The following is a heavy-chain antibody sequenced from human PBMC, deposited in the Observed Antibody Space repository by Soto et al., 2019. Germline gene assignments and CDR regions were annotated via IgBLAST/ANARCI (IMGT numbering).Heavy chain of an antibody. J-gene: IGHJ5*02. D-gene: IGHD6-13*01. CDR2: MNPNSGNT. CDR3: ARERSAAGTGWFDP. CDR1: GYTFTSYD. V-gene: IGHV1-8*01. Sequence: QVQLVQSGAEVKKPGASVKVSCKASGYTFTSYDINWVRQATGQGLEWMGWMNPNSGNTGYAQKFQGRVTMTRNTSISTAYRELNRLRSEDTAVYYCARERSAAGTGWFDPWGQGTLVTVSS.